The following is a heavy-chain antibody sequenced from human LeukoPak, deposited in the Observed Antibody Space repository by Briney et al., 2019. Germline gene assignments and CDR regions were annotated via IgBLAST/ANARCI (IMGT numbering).Heavy chain of an antibody. CDR3: ARELHTYLDT. V-gene: IGHV3-30*03. J-gene: IGHJ4*02. CDR1: GFDFSTYA. Sequence: PGGSLRLSCRDSGFDFSTYAMHWVRQAPGKGLQWVAFVSYDGGNKLYADSVRGRFIISRDNSRHTLYLQMSSLTREDTAIYFCARELHTYLDTWGQGALVSVPS. CDR2: VSYDGGNK.